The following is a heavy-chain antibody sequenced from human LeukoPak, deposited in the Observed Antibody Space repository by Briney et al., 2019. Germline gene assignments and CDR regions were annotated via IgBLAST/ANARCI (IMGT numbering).Heavy chain of an antibody. CDR1: GFTFSSYS. Sequence: GGSLRLSCAASGFTFSSYSMNWVRQAPGKGLEWVSSISSSSSYIYYADSVKGRFTISRDNAKNTLYLQMTSLRVEDTAVYYCAREIFYGSGSPKIDSWGQGTLVTVSS. J-gene: IGHJ4*02. V-gene: IGHV3-21*01. D-gene: IGHD3-10*01. CDR3: AREIFYGSGSPKIDS. CDR2: ISSSSSYI.